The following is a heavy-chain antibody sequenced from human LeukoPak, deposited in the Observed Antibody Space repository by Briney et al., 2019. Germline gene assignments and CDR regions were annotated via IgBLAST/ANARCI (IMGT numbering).Heavy chain of an antibody. CDR1: GGSISRSSYY. CDR2: IYYCGSI. J-gene: IGHJ3*02. D-gene: IGHD2-8*01. Sequence: PSETLSLTCTVSGGSISRSSYYWGGIRQPPGKALEWIGSIYYCGSIYYNPSLKSRVTISVDTSKNQFSLNLSSVTAADTAVYYCARYLRTSWMDAFDIWGQGTMVTVSS. V-gene: IGHV4-39*01. CDR3: ARYLRTSWMDAFDI.